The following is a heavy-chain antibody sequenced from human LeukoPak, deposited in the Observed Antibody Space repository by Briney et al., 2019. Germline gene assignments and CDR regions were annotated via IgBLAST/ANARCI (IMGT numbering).Heavy chain of an antibody. CDR1: GYSFASYW. V-gene: IGHV5-51*01. J-gene: IGHJ6*03. Sequence: GESLKISCKGSGYSFASYWIGWVRQMPGKGLEWMGIIYPGDSDTRYSPSFQGQVTISADKSISTAYLQWSSLKASDTAMYYCARQKSGFWSGPPDYYYMDVWGKGTTVTVSS. CDR3: ARQKSGFWSGPPDYYYMDV. D-gene: IGHD3-3*01. CDR2: IYPGDSDT.